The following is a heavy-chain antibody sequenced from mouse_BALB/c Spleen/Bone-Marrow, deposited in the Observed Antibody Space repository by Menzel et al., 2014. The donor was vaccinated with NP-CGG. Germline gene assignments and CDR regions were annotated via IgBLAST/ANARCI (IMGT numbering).Heavy chain of an antibody. CDR1: GFSLTTYA. CDR3: ARKQRFYAMDY. D-gene: IGHD3-1*01. Sequence: VMLVESGPGLVQPSHSLSITCTVSGFSLTTYAVHWVRQSPGKGLEWLGAIWRGGDTDDNAAFISRMNISKDNTKSHVSFEKNSLQAYDTAIYYCARKQRFYAMDYWGQGTSVTVSS. V-gene: IGHV2-2*01. CDR2: IWRGGDT. J-gene: IGHJ4*01.